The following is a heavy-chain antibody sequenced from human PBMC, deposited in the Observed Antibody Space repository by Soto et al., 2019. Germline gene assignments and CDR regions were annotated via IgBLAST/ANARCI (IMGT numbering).Heavy chain of an antibody. CDR3: AKDCDSGSQVPDAFDI. J-gene: IGHJ3*02. D-gene: IGHD5-12*01. Sequence: GGSLRLSCAASGFTLSSYAMSWVRQAPGKGLEWVSAISGSGGSTYYADSVKGRFTISRDNSKNTLYLQMNSLRAEDTAVYYCAKDCDSGSQVPDAFDIWGQGAMVTVSS. CDR1: GFTLSSYA. V-gene: IGHV3-23*01. CDR2: ISGSGGST.